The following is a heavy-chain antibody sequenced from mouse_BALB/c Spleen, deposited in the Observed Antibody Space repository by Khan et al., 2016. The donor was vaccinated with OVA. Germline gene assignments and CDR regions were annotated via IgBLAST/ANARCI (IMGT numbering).Heavy chain of an antibody. CDR1: GYTFTDYY. D-gene: IGHD1-1*01. CDR2: INPYNGGT. Sequence: VQLKQSGPELVKPGASVKMSCKASGYTFTDYYMDWVKQSHGESFEWIGRINPYNGGTSYNQKFKGKATLTVDKSSSTAYMELNSLTSEDSAVYSCARRGYYGSSPAWFAYWGQGTLVTVSA. J-gene: IGHJ3*01. V-gene: IGHV1-19*01. CDR3: ARRGYYGSSPAWFAY.